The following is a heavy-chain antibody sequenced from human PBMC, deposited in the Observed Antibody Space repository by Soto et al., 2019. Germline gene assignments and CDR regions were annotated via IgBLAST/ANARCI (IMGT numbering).Heavy chain of an antibody. J-gene: IGHJ4*02. CDR1: GWSFSGYY. Sequence: SETLSLTCAVYGWSFSGYYWSWIRQPPGKGLEWIGEINHSGSTNYNPSLKSRVTISVDTSKNQFSLKLSSVTAADTAVYYCARVGESYYDFWSGYQSSEPFDYWGQGTLVTVSS. V-gene: IGHV4-34*01. CDR2: INHSGST. D-gene: IGHD3-3*01. CDR3: ARVGESYYDFWSGYQSSEPFDY.